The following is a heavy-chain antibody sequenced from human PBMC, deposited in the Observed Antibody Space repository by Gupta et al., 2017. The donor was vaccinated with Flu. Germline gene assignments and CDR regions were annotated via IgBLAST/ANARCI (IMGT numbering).Heavy chain of an antibody. J-gene: IGHJ4*02. CDR3: AKGHSSGWYGGDFDY. CDR1: GFTFDDYA. D-gene: IGHD6-19*01. V-gene: IGHV3-9*01. CDR2: ISWNSGSI. Sequence: EVQLVESGGGLVQPGRSLRLSCAASGFTFDDYAMHWVRQAPGKGLEWVSGISWNSGSIGYADSVKGRFTISRDNAKHSLYLQMNSLRAEDTALYYCAKGHSSGWYGGDFDYWGQGTLVTVSS.